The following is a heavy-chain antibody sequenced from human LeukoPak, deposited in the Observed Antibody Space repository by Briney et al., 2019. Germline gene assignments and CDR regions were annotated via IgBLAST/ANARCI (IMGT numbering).Heavy chain of an antibody. J-gene: IGHJ4*02. Sequence: GGSLRLSCAASGFTISTYSINWVRQAPGKGLVWVSRINSDGSSTTYADSVKGRFTISRDNAKNTLYLQMNSLRAEDTAVYYCARDPSYSENLDYWGQGTLVTVSS. CDR1: GFTISTYS. CDR3: ARDPSYSENLDY. CDR2: INSDGSST. D-gene: IGHD1-26*01. V-gene: IGHV3-74*01.